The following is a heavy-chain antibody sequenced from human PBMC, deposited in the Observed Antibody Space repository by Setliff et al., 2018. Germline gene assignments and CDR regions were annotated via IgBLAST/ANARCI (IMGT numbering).Heavy chain of an antibody. J-gene: IGHJ5*02. Sequence: ASVKVSCKASGYTFTSYAMNWVRQAPGQGLEWMGWINTNTGNPTSAQGFTGRFVFSLDTSVSTAYLQLSSLKAEDPAVYYCARGPLHYDFWSGYYTVSRFDPWGRGTLVTVSS. CDR1: GYTFTSYA. CDR2: INTNTGNP. D-gene: IGHD3-3*01. CDR3: ARGPLHYDFWSGYYTVSRFDP. V-gene: IGHV7-4-1*02.